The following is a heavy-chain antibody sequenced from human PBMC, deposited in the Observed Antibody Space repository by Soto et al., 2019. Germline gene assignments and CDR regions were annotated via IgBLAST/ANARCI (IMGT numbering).Heavy chain of an antibody. D-gene: IGHD6-19*01. Sequence: EASVKVSCKASGYTFTNYGIIWVRQAPGQGLEWMGRINTYNGNTNYAQNLQGRVTMTTNTSTSTAYMELSSLRSEDTAVYYCARDESVEQWPYYFDYWGQGTLVTVSS. V-gene: IGHV1-18*01. J-gene: IGHJ4*02. CDR1: GYTFTNYG. CDR3: ARDESVEQWPYYFDY. CDR2: INTYNGNT.